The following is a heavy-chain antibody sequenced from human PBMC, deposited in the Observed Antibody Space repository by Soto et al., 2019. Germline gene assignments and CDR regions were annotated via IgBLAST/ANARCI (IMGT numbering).Heavy chain of an antibody. J-gene: IGHJ4*02. CDR1: EFTFSSYA. CDR2: ISGSGGNT. D-gene: IGHD3-16*01. Sequence: PGGSLRLSCATSEFTFSSYAMSWVRQAPGKGLEWVAAISGSGGNTYYTDSVKGRFTISRDNSKNTLYLQMNSLRAEDTAVYYCAREGEGLAYWGQGTLVTVSS. V-gene: IGHV3-23*01. CDR3: AREGEGLAY.